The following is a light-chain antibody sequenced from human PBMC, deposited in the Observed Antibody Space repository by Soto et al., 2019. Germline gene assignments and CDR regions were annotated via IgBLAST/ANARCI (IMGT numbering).Light chain of an antibody. CDR2: EVS. CDR1: SSDVGAYNY. Sequence: QSVLTQPASVSGPPGQSITISCTVTSSDVGAYNYVSWYQQHPGKAPKLMIYEVSNRPSGVSNRFSGSKSGNTASLTISGLQAEDEADYYCSSYISSSTFVFGTGTKVTVL. CDR3: SSYISSSTFV. J-gene: IGLJ1*01. V-gene: IGLV2-14*01.